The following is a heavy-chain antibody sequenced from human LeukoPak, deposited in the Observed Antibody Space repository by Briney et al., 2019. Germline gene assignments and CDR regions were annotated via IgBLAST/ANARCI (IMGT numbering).Heavy chain of an antibody. V-gene: IGHV4-31*03. CDR3: ASGGAYCGADCYLPAFDF. CDR2: IYYSGST. Sequence: SETLSLTCTVSGGSISSAGYYWSWIRQHPGKGLEWIGYIYYSGSTYYNPSLTGRVTISLDTSKNQFSLKLSSVTAADTAVYYCASGGAYCGADCYLPAFDFWGQGTLVTVSS. D-gene: IGHD2-21*02. J-gene: IGHJ4*02. CDR1: GGSISSAGYY.